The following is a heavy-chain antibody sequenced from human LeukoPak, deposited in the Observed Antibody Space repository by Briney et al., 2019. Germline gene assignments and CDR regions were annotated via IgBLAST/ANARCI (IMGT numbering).Heavy chain of an antibody. CDR2: IYYSGST. J-gene: IGHJ6*02. V-gene: IGHV4-31*03. CDR1: GGSISSGGYY. Sequence: SQTLSLTCTVSGGSISSGGYYWSWIRQHPGKGLEWIGYIYYSGSTYYNPSLKSRVTISVDTSKNQFSLKLSSVTAADTAVYSCARDIVPFYGMDVWGQGTTVTVSS. D-gene: IGHD2-15*01. CDR3: ARDIVPFYGMDV.